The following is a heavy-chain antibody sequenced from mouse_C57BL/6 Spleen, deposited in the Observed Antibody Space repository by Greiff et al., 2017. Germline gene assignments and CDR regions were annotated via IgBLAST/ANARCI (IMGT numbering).Heavy chain of an antibody. CDR2: ISDGGSYT. CDR1: GFTFSSYA. V-gene: IGHV5-4*01. Sequence: EVQLQQSGGGLVKPGGSLKLSCAASGFTFSSYAMSWVRQTPEKRLEWVATISDGGSYTYYPDNVKGRFTISRDNAKNNLYLQMSHLKSDDTAMYYCARDSGEDWGQGTTLTVSS. CDR3: ARDSGED. J-gene: IGHJ2*01.